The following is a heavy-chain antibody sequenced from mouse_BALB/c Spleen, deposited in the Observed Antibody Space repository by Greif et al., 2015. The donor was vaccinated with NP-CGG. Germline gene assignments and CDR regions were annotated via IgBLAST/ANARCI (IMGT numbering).Heavy chain of an antibody. CDR2: ISSGGSYT. J-gene: IGHJ4*01. Sequence: EVQRVESGGGLVKPGGSLKLSCAASGFTFSSYAMSWVRQSPEKRLEWVAEISSGGSYTYYPDTVTGRFTISRDNAKNTLYLELRSMRSEVMAMYYCARDHYGSSLYYARDYWGQGTSVTVSS. V-gene: IGHV5-9-4*01. D-gene: IGHD1-1*01. CDR3: ARDHYGSSLYYARDY. CDR1: GFTFSSYA.